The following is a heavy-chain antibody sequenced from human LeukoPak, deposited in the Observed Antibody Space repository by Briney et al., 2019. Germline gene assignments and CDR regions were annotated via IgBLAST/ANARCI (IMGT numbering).Heavy chain of an antibody. CDR2: INPNSGGT. CDR3: ARMLEYSGSTGDSN. CDR1: GYTFTGYY. V-gene: IGHV1-2*02. J-gene: IGHJ4*02. Sequence: ASVKVSCKASGYTFTGYYIHWVRQAPGQGLEWMGWINPNSGGTNYAQKFQGRVTMTSDTSVSTAYMVLSSLRSEDTAVYYCARMLEYSGSTGDSNWGQGTLVTVSS. D-gene: IGHD1-26*01.